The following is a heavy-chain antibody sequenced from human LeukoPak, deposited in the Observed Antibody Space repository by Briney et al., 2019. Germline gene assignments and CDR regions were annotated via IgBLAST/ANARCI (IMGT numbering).Heavy chain of an antibody. CDR2: IYSGGTT. Sequence: GSLRLSCAASGFTVSNSYMSWVRQAPGKGLEWVSVIYSGGTTYYADSVKGRFTISRDNSKSTLYLQMNSLRAEDTAVYYCARGLLFRSGWFDPWGQGTLVTVSS. CDR1: GFTVSNSY. V-gene: IGHV3-53*01. J-gene: IGHJ5*02. CDR3: ARGLLFRSGWFDP. D-gene: IGHD3-10*01.